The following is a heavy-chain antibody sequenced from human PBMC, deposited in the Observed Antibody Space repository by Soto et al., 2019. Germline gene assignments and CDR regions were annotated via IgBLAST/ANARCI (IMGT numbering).Heavy chain of an antibody. D-gene: IGHD5-18*01. CDR3: AKDFGLTTKQLWPPYYYGMDV. J-gene: IGHJ6*02. V-gene: IGHV3-66*01. CDR1: GFTVSSNY. CDR2: IYSGGST. Sequence: GGSLRLSCAASGFTVSSNYMSWVRQAPGKGLEWFSVIYSGGSTYYADSVKGRFTISRDNSKNTLYLQMNSLRAEDTAVYYCAKDFGLTTKQLWPPYYYGMDVWGQGTTVTVSS.